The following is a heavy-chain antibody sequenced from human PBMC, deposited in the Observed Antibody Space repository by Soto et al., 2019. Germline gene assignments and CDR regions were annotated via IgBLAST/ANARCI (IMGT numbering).Heavy chain of an antibody. CDR2: IPYSGRT. D-gene: IGHD6-13*01. V-gene: IGHV4-30-4*01. J-gene: IGHJ6*02. CDR1: GGSISSGDYY. Sequence: SETLSLTCTVSGGSISSGDYYWNWVRQPPGKGLEWIGEIPYSGRTNYNPSLKSRVTISVDTSKNQFSLKLNSVTAADTAVYYCARAHRDLQQLVHYYYSMDVWGQGTTVTVSS. CDR3: ARAHRDLQQLVHYYYSMDV.